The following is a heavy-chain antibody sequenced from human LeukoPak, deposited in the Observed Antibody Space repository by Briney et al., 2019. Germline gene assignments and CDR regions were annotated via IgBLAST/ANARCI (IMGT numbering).Heavy chain of an antibody. CDR3: GRVGRDCSSTSCYWYFDY. D-gene: IGHD2-2*01. Sequence: KPSETLSLTCTVSGGSISSYSWSWIRQPPGKGLEWIGYIYYSGSTNYNPSLKSRVTISVDTSKNQFSLKLSSVTAADTAVYYCGRVGRDCSSTSCYWYFDYWGQGTLVTVSS. V-gene: IGHV4-59*01. CDR2: IYYSGST. CDR1: GGSISSYS. J-gene: IGHJ4*02.